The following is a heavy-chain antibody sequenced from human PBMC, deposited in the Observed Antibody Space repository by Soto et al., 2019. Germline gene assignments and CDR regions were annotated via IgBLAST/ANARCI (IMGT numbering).Heavy chain of an antibody. Sequence: QVQLQESGPGLVKPSETLSLTCTVSGVSVTSGSYYWSWIRQPPGGGLEWIGYIHYTGRISYNPSLKSRVTISLATSEKLFFLSLSSVTTEDTAVYYCARDFRGLGIRRTFAYWGQGTLVAVSS. CDR1: GVSVTSGSYY. D-gene: IGHD3-9*01. CDR3: ARDFRGLGIRRTFAY. J-gene: IGHJ4*02. V-gene: IGHV4-61*03. CDR2: IHYTGRI.